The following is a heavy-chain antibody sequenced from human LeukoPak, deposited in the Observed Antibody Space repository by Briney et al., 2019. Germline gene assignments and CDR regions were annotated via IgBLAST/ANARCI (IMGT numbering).Heavy chain of an antibody. D-gene: IGHD1-26*01. CDR3: ARSAVQANTPFYFDF. Sequence: GGSLRLSCSASGFIFDSYGMNWVRQAPGSGLQWVAYISAGSSNTFYADSVKGRFTIPRDDADNSLHLQMNSLSAEDTAVYYCARSAVQANTPFYFDFWGQGALVTVSS. CDR2: ISAGSSNT. V-gene: IGHV3-48*01. J-gene: IGHJ4*02. CDR1: GFIFDSYG.